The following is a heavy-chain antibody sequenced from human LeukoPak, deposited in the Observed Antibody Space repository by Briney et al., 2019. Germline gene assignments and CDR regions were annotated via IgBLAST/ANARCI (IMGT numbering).Heavy chain of an antibody. CDR3: ARYPKGYDRSGFGFDY. CDR2: IYHTGDT. J-gene: IGHJ4*02. V-gene: IGHV4-30-2*01. CDR1: GGSISSDSYS. D-gene: IGHD3-22*01. Sequence: SETLSLTCAVSGGSISSDSYSWSWIRQPPGKGLEWIGYIYHTGDTYYNPSLKSRVTISVDRSNNQFSLKVSSVTAADTAVYYCARYPKGYDRSGFGFDYWGQGTLVTVSS.